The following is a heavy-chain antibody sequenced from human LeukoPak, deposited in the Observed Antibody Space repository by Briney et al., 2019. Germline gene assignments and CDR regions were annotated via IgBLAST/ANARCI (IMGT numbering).Heavy chain of an antibody. J-gene: IGHJ4*02. Sequence: GGSLRLSCAASGFKFDDYGMRWVRQAPGKGLEWVSGNNWNGGRTGYADSVKGRFTISRDNGKNSLYLQLNSLRSEDTALYFCSRDPDLGRHDYDSRGHYYVYWGQGILVTVSS. D-gene: IGHD3-22*01. CDR2: NNWNGGRT. CDR3: SRDPDLGRHDYDSRGHYYVY. CDR1: GFKFDDYG. V-gene: IGHV3-20*04.